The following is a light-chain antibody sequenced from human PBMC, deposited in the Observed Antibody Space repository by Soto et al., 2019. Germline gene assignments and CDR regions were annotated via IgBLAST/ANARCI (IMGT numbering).Light chain of an antibody. J-gene: IGLJ1*01. CDR1: SSDVGGYNY. CDR3: SSYTSSSTLV. V-gene: IGLV2-14*01. CDR2: DVS. Sequence: SVLAERAAVSGSTGQSITISCTGTSSDVGGYNYVSWYQQHPGKAPKLMIYDVSNRPSGVSNRFSGSKSGNTASLTISGLQAEDEADYYCSSYTSSSTLVFGTGTKVTVL.